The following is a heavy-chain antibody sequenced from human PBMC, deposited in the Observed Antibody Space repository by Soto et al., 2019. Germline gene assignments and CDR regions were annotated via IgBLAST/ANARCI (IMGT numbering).Heavy chain of an antibody. V-gene: IGHV3-64D*06. J-gene: IGHJ4*02. CDR2: IRGNGDPP. CDR1: GFTFSSYA. D-gene: IGHD1-20*01. Sequence: GGSLRLSCSASGFTFSSYAMNWVRQAPGKGLEYVSGIRGNGDPPYYADSVKGRFTISRDNSKNTLYLQMSSLSADDTAVYYCAKRGDDDNFDFYDWGQGALVTVSS. CDR3: AKRGDDDNFDFYD.